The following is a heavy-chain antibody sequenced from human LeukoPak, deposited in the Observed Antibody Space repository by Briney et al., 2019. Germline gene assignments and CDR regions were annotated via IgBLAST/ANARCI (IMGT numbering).Heavy chain of an antibody. CDR2: ISGSGGST. Sequence: GGSLRLSCAASGFTFSSYAMSWVRQAPGKGLEWVSAISGSGGSTYYADSVKGRFTISRDNSKNTLYLQMNSLRAEDTAVYYCAGLAAAGDKSPYYYYYYGMDVWGQGTTVTVSS. CDR3: AGLAAAGDKSPYYYYYYGMDV. D-gene: IGHD6-13*01. V-gene: IGHV3-23*01. CDR1: GFTFSSYA. J-gene: IGHJ6*02.